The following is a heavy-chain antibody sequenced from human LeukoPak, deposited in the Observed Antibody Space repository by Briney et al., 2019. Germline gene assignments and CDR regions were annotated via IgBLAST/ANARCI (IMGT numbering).Heavy chain of an antibody. Sequence: SETLSLTCAVYGVSFSGYYWSWIRQPPGKGLEWIGEINHSGSTNYNPSLKSRVTISVDTSKNQFSLKLSSVTAADTAVYYCARGSPSLEYSYDYWGQGTLVTVSS. CDR3: ARGSPSLEYSYDY. D-gene: IGHD5-18*01. CDR1: GVSFSGYY. CDR2: INHSGST. J-gene: IGHJ4*02. V-gene: IGHV4-34*01.